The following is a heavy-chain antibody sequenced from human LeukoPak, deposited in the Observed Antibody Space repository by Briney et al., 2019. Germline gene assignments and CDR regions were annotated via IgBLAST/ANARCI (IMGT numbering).Heavy chain of an antibody. CDR3: AHSKRGGGYYINAFAV. Sequence: SETLSLTCTVSGASTSAYYWSWIRQPPGKGLEGIGYSYSGGNANYNPSLKSRGTISIDTSENQFSLRLTSVTAADTAIYFCAHSKRGGGYYINAFAVWGQGALVTISS. CDR2: SYSGGNA. D-gene: IGHD1-26*01. CDR1: GASTSAYY. V-gene: IGHV4-59*01. J-gene: IGHJ3*01.